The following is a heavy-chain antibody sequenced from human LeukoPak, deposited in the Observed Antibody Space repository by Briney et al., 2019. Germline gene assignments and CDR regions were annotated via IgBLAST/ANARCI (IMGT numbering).Heavy chain of an antibody. CDR3: ASQTYYDILTGPKGAFDI. CDR2: IYTSGST. V-gene: IGHV4-61*02. Sequence: SETLSLTCTVSGGSISSGNYYWSWIRQPAGKGLEWIGRIYTSGSTNYNPSFKSRVTISVDTSKNQFSLKVDSVTAADTAVYYCASQTYYDILTGPKGAFDIWGQGTMVTVSS. J-gene: IGHJ3*02. CDR1: GGSISSGNYY. D-gene: IGHD3-9*01.